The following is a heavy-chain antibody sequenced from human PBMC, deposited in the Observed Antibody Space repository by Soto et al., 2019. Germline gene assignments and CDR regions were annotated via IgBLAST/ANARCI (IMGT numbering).Heavy chain of an antibody. CDR3: AKDPNGDYVGAFDY. Sequence: EVQLLESGGGLVQPGGSLRLSCAASGLTFSSYALTWVRQAPGKGLEWVSSISGSGGNTKYADSVKGRFTISRDNSKNMLFLQINSLGAEDTAVYYCAKDPNGDYVGAFDYWGQGTLVTVSS. J-gene: IGHJ4*02. CDR1: GLTFSSYA. V-gene: IGHV3-23*01. D-gene: IGHD4-17*01. CDR2: ISGSGGNT.